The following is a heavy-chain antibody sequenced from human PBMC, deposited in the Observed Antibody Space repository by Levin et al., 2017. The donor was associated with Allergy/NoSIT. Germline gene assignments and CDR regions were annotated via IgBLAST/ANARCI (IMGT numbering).Heavy chain of an antibody. CDR3: AKDRGCGGGISGWYVGFDY. CDR2: ISGSGGST. D-gene: IGHD6-19*01. V-gene: IGHV3-23*01. CDR1: GFTFSSYA. J-gene: IGHJ4*02. Sequence: GGSLRLSCAASGFTFSSYAMSWVRQAPGKGLEWVSAISGSGGSTYYADSVKGRFTISRDNSKNTLYLQMNSLRAEDTAVYYCAKDRGCGGGISGWYVGFDYWGQGTLVTVSS.